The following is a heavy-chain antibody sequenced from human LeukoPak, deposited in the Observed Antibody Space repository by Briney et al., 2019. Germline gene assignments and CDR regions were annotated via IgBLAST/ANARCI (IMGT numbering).Heavy chain of an antibody. J-gene: IGHJ3*02. CDR3: ARQRGGQYEDGFDM. V-gene: IGHV1-46*01. Sequence: GASVKVSCKASGYTFTSSYIHWVRQAPGQGLEWMGIINPSGGSTSYAQKFQGRVIMIRDTSTSTVYMEISSLRSEDTAVYYCARQRGGQYEDGFDMWGQGTMVTVSS. CDR2: INPSGGST. CDR1: GYTFTSSY. D-gene: IGHD2-8*01.